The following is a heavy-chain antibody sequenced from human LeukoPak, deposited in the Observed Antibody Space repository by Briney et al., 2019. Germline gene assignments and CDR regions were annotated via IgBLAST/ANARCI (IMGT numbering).Heavy chain of an antibody. Sequence: PGGSLRLSCAASGFTFSSYAMSWVRQAQGKGLEWVSAISGSGGSTYYADSVKGRFTISRDNSKNTLYLQMNSLRAEDTAVYYCAKAALPASYDILTGYYRRHYYFDYWGQGTLVTVSS. J-gene: IGHJ4*02. CDR2: ISGSGGST. D-gene: IGHD3-9*01. CDR3: AKAALPASYDILTGYYRRHYYFDY. V-gene: IGHV3-23*01. CDR1: GFTFSSYA.